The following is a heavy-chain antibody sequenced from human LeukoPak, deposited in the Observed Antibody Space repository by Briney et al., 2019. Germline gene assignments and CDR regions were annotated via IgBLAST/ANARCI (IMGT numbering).Heavy chain of an antibody. CDR3: ARFYSTNWGWVDY. CDR2: IYHSGST. J-gene: IGHJ4*02. V-gene: IGHV4-59*08. Sequence: PSETLSLTCTVSGGSISSIYWSWIRQPPGKGLEWIGYIYHSGSTNYNPSLKSRVTISIDTYKKQFSLKLSSVTAADTAVYYCARFYSTNWGWVDYWGQGTLVTVS. CDR1: GGSISSIY. D-gene: IGHD2-2*01.